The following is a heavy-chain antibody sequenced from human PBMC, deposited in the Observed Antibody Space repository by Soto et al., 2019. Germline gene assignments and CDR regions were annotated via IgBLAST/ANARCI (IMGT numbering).Heavy chain of an antibody. Sequence: PSETLSLTCFVSGGSISSDVYYWSWIRQPPGKGLEWIGYIYYSGNTYYNPSLKSRVIISVDTSKNQFSLKLSSVTAADTAVYYCARDRPIHYYGSGALYGMDVWGQGTTVTVSS. CDR3: ARDRPIHYYGSGALYGMDV. D-gene: IGHD3-10*01. CDR2: IYYSGNT. V-gene: IGHV4-30-4*01. J-gene: IGHJ6*02. CDR1: GGSISSDVYY.